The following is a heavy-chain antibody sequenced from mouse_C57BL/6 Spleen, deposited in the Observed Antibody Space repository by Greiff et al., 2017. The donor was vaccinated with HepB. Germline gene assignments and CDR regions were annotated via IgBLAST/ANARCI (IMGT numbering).Heavy chain of an antibody. Sequence: VQLQQSGTVLARPGASVKMSCKTSGYTFTSYWMHWVKQRPGQGLEWIGAIYPGNSDTSYNQKFKGKAKLTAVTSASTAYMELSSLTNEDSAVYYCTRGGLLWLRPDYFDYWGQGTTLTVSS. CDR3: TRGGLLWLRPDYFDY. D-gene: IGHD2-2*01. J-gene: IGHJ2*01. CDR2: IYPGNSDT. CDR1: GYTFTSYW. V-gene: IGHV1-5*01.